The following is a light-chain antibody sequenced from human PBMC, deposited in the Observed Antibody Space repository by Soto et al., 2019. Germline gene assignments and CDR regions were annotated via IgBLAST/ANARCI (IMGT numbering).Light chain of an antibody. V-gene: IGLV2-11*01. CDR1: SSDVGSYNS. Sequence: QSVLTQPRSVSGPPGQSVTISCTGSSSDVGSYNSVSWYQQHPGKAPKLMIYDVTRRPSGVPDRFSGSKSGNTASLTVSGLQTEDEADYYCCSFADNYTLVFGGGTKVTVL. CDR2: DVT. CDR3: CSFADNYTLV. J-gene: IGLJ3*02.